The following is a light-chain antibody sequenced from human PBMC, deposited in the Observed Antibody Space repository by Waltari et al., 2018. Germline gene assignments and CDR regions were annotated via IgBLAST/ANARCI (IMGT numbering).Light chain of an antibody. V-gene: IGKV3-20*01. CDR2: GAS. CDR1: QSVSTSF. J-gene: IGKJ2*01. Sequence: EIVLMQSPDTLSLSPGERATLSCRASQSVSTSFLAWYQQKPGQAPRLLIYGASNRATGIPDRFSGRGSGTDFTLTISRLEPEDFAVYYCQQYFSSPPYTFGQGTKLEIK. CDR3: QQYFSSPPYT.